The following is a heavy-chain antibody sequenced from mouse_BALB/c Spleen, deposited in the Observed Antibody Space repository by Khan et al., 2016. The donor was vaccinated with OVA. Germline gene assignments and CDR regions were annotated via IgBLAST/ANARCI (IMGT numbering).Heavy chain of an antibody. CDR1: GFSLTIYG. J-gene: IGHJ4*01. CDR2: IWGDRST. CDR3: AKWGDGSTYAMDY. V-gene: IGHV2-3*01. D-gene: IGHD2-3*01. Sequence: QVQLKESGPGLVAPSQSLAITCTVSGFSLTIYGVNWIRQPPGKGLEWLGVIWGDRSTNYHSALISRLSISKDNSKSQVFLKLNSLQTDDTATYYCAKWGDGSTYAMDYWGQGTSVTVSS.